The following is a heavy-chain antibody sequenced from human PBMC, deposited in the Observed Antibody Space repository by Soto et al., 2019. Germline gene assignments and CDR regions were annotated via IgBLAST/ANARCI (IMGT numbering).Heavy chain of an antibody. CDR3: AKDLVGSSWFRPAENWFDP. V-gene: IGHV3-23*01. CDR1: GFTFSSYA. D-gene: IGHD6-13*01. CDR2: ISGSGGST. J-gene: IGHJ5*02. Sequence: QPVGSLRLSGAASGFTFSSYATSWVRQAPGKGLEWVSAISGSGGSTYYADSVKGRFTISRDNSKNTLYLQMNSLRAEDTAVYYCAKDLVGSSWFRPAENWFDPWGQGTLVTVSS.